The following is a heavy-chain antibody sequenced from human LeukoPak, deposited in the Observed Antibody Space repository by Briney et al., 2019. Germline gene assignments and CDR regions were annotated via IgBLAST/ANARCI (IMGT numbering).Heavy chain of an antibody. D-gene: IGHD3-10*01. V-gene: IGHV3-48*03. CDR1: GFTFSSYE. Sequence: GGSLRLSCAASGFTFSSYEMNWVRQAPGKGLEWVSYISSSGSTIYYADSVKGRFTISRDNAKNSLYLQMSSLRAEDTAVYYCARWVWFGELLGYYYMDVWGKGTTVTISS. J-gene: IGHJ6*03. CDR3: ARWVWFGELLGYYYMDV. CDR2: ISSSGSTI.